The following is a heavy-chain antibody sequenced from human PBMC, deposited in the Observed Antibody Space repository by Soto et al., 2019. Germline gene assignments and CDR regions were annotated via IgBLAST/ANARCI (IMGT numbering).Heavy chain of an antibody. J-gene: IGHJ5*02. V-gene: IGHV4-31*11. CDR1: GRSTGSGGSS. D-gene: IGHD3-3*01. CDR2: IYYSGST. CDR3: ASIFYDFWSGYYGRNWFDH. Sequence: IRSLTCAISGRSTGSGGSSQTWIRQHPWKGLEWIGYIYYSGSTYYNPSLKSRVTISVDTSKNQFSLKLSSVTAADTAVYYCASIFYDFWSGYYGRNWFDHWGQGTLVTVSS.